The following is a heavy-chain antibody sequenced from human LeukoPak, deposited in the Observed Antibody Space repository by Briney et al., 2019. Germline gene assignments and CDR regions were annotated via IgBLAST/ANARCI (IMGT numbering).Heavy chain of an antibody. Sequence: GGSLRLSCAASGFTFSSYAMGWVRQAPGKGLEWVSAISDNNVNTYYVDSVKGRFTISRDNSKNTLYLQMNSLRAEDTAIYYCAKDLVKSQLVREFDHWGQGTLVTVSS. CDR2: ISDNNVNT. V-gene: IGHV3-23*01. J-gene: IGHJ4*02. CDR3: AKDLVKSQLVREFDH. CDR1: GFTFSSYA. D-gene: IGHD6-6*01.